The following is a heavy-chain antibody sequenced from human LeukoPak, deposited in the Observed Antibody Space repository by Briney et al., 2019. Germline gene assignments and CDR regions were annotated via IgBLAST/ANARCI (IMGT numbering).Heavy chain of an antibody. CDR3: ARDNYYGPGSFVN. J-gene: IGHJ4*02. V-gene: IGHV4-31*03. Sequence: SETLSLTCTVSGDSINGGGYYWSWIRQHPGKGLEWIGYIYYSGSTNYNPSLKRRVTISVATSKNQFSLKVNSVTVADTAVYYCARDNYYGPGSFVNWGEGALVTVSS. CDR1: GDSINGGGYY. D-gene: IGHD3-10*01. CDR2: IYYSGST.